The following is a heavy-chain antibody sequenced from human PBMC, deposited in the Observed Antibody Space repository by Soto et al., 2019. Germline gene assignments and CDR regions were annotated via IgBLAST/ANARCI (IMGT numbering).Heavy chain of an antibody. J-gene: IGHJ2*01. CDR2: ISSSSSTI. V-gene: IGHV3-48*02. Sequence: VGSLRLSCAASGFTFSSYSMNWVRQAPGKGLEWVSYISSSSSTIYYADSVKGRFTISRDNAKNSLYLQMNSLRDEDTAVYYCASYYYDSSGYSHWYFDLWGRGTLVTVSS. CDR3: ASYYYDSSGYSHWYFDL. D-gene: IGHD3-22*01. CDR1: GFTFSSYS.